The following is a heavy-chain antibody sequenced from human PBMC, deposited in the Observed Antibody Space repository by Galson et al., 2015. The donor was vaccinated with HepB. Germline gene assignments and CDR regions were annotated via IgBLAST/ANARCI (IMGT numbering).Heavy chain of an antibody. Sequence: SVKVSCKASGYTFTSYGISWVRQAPGQGLEWMGWISAYNGNTNYAQKLQGRVTMTTDTSTSTAYMELRSLRSDDTAVYYCARMPPRGKAVAGTFDYWGQGTLVTVSS. V-gene: IGHV1-18*04. CDR1: GYTFTSYG. CDR3: ARMPPRGKAVAGTFDY. D-gene: IGHD6-19*01. CDR2: ISAYNGNT. J-gene: IGHJ4*02.